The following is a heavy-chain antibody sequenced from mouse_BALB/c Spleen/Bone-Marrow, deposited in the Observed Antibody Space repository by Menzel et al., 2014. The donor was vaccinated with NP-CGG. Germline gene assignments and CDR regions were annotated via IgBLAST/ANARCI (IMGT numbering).Heavy chain of an antibody. CDR2: INPGSGGI. V-gene: IGHV1-54*01. CDR1: GYAFTNYW. CDR3: ARELVRGMDY. D-gene: IGHD1-1*01. Sequence: QVTLKECGAELVRPGTSVKVSCKASGYAFTNYWIEWIKQRPGQGLEWIGVINPGSGGINYNEKFKGKATLTADKSSSTAYMQLSSLTSDDSAVYFCARELVRGMDYWGQGTSVTVSS. J-gene: IGHJ4*01.